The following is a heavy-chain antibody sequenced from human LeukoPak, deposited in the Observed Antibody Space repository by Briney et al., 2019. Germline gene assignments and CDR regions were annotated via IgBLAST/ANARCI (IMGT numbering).Heavy chain of an antibody. V-gene: IGHV3-21*01. CDR1: GFIFSSYN. Sequence: GGSLRLSCAASGFIFSSYNMNRVRQAPGKGLEWVSSISSSSTYIYYGDSVKGRFSISRDNAKNSLYLQMNSLRAEDTAVYYCARDGYSSSSFDFWGQGTLVTVSS. CDR3: ARDGYSSSSFDF. J-gene: IGHJ4*02. D-gene: IGHD6-6*01. CDR2: ISSSSTYI.